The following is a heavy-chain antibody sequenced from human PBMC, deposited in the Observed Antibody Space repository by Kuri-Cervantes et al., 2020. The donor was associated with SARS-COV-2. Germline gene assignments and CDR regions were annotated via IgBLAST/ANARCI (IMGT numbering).Heavy chain of an antibody. CDR3: ARGYSLIDY. J-gene: IGHJ4*02. CDR2: IYYSEST. CDR1: GGSISSYY. V-gene: IGHV4-59*01. Sequence: ESLKISCTVSGGSISSYYWSWIRQPPGKGLEWIGYIYYSESTNYNPSLKSRVTISVDTSKNQFSLKLSSVTAADTAVYYCARGYSLIDYWGQGTLVTVSS. D-gene: IGHD5-18*01.